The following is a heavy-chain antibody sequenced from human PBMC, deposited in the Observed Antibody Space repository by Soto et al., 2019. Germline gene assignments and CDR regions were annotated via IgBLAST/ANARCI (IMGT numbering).Heavy chain of an antibody. CDR3: VRGDNWNDEASDY. V-gene: IGHV3-33*01. CDR1: GFMFSNHG. Sequence: PGGSLRFSCAASGFMFSNHGMHWVRQAPGKGLEWVAVIWSDGNNRYYADSVKGRFTISRDNSKNTVYLQMNSLRAEDKDVYYCVRGDNWNDEASDYWGQGTLVTVSS. D-gene: IGHD1-1*01. J-gene: IGHJ4*02. CDR2: IWSDGNNR.